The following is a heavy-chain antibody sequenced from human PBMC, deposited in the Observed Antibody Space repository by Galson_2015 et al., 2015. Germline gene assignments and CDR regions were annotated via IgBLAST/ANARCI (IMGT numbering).Heavy chain of an antibody. CDR2: IYPGDSDT. D-gene: IGHD6-13*01. CDR1: GYSFTSYW. J-gene: IGHJ5*02. CDR3: ARSLAAAGTLRWFDP. V-gene: IGHV5-51*01. Sequence: QSGAEVKKPGESLKISCTGSGYSFTSYWIGWVRQMPGKGLEWMGIIYPGDSDTRYSPSFQGQVTISADKSISTAYLQWSSLKASDTAMYYCARSLAAAGTLRWFDPWGQGTLVTVSS.